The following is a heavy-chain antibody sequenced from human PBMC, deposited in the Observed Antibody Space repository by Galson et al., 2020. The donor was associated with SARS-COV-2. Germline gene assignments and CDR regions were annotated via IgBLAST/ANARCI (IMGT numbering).Heavy chain of an antibody. D-gene: IGHD5-12*01. V-gene: IGHV3-30-3*01. Sequence: GGSLRLSCAASGFTFSSYAMHWVRQAPGKGLEWVAVISYDGSNKYYADSVKGRFTISRDNSKNTLYLQMNSLRAEDTAVYYCARPRTGWLRAPFDYWGQGTLVTVSS. J-gene: IGHJ4*02. CDR1: GFTFSSYA. CDR2: ISYDGSNK. CDR3: ARPRTGWLRAPFDY.